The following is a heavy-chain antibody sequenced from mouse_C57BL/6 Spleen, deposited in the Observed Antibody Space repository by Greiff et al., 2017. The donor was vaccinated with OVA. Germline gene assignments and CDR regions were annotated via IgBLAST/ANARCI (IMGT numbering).Heavy chain of an antibody. D-gene: IGHD1-1*01. CDR3: ARSDSSSSHYFDY. CDR1: GYAFSSSW. Sequence: VQLQQSGPELVKPGASVKISCKASGYAFSSSWMNWVKQRPGKGLEWIGRIYPGDGDTNYNEKFKGKATLTADKSSSTAYMQLSSLTSEDSAVYVCARSDSSSSHYFDYWGQGTTLTVSS. CDR2: IYPGDGDT. V-gene: IGHV1-82*01. J-gene: IGHJ2*01.